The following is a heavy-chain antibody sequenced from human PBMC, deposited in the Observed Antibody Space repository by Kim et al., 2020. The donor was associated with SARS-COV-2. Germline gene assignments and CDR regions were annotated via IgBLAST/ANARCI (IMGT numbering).Heavy chain of an antibody. V-gene: IGHV3-30*04. CDR2: ISYDGSNK. J-gene: IGHJ4*01. CDR3: ARGGGSYYAGSHFDY. CDR1: GFTFSSYA. Sequence: GGSLRLSCAASGFTFSSYAMHWVRQAPGKGLEWVAVISYDGSNKYYADSVKGRFTISRDNSKNTLYLQMNSLRAEDTAVYYCARGGGSYYAGSHFDYWG. D-gene: IGHD1-26*01.